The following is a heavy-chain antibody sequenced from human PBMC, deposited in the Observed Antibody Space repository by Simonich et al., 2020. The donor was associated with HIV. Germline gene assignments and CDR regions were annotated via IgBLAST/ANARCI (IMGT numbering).Heavy chain of an antibody. CDR1: GFTFSSYE. D-gene: IGHD2-15*01. V-gene: IGHV3-48*03. Sequence: CAASGFTFSSYEMNWVRQAPGKVLEWVSYISSSGSPIYYADSVKGRFPISRDNAKNSLYLKMNSLRAGDTAVYYCATLGYCSGGSCSYFDYWGQGTLVIVSS. J-gene: IGHJ4*02. CDR2: ISSSGSPI. CDR3: ATLGYCSGGSCSYFDY.